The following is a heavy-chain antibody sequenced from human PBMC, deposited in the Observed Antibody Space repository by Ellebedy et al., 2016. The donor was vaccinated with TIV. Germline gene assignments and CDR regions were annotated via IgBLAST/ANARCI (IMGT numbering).Heavy chain of an antibody. D-gene: IGHD5-18*01. Sequence: PGGSLRLSCKGSGYSFTSYWIGWVRQMPGKGREWMGLIYPSDSYIKYSPSFQGHVTISVDNSIRTAYLQWSSLKASDTAIYYCARHMNTAMTNDHWGQGTLVTVSS. CDR1: GYSFTSYW. CDR3: ARHMNTAMTNDH. V-gene: IGHV5-10-1*01. J-gene: IGHJ4*02. CDR2: IYPSDSYI.